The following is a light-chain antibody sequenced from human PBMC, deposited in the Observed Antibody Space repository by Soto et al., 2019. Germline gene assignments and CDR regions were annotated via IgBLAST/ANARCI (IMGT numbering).Light chain of an antibody. J-gene: IGKJ1*01. V-gene: IGKV3-20*01. CDR1: QSVNSN. Sequence: EVVVTHSPATLSVSPGERATLSSSASQSVNSNLAWYQQKPGQAPRLLMSYASTRATGIPDRFSGSGSGTDFTLTISRLDPEDSAVYYCQQYATSPWTFGQGTKVDIK. CDR2: YAS. CDR3: QQYATSPWT.